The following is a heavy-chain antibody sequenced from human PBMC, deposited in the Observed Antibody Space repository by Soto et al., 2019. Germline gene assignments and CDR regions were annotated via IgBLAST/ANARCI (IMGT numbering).Heavy chain of an antibody. J-gene: IGHJ5*02. D-gene: IGHD3-3*01. V-gene: IGHV3-21*01. CDR3: ARENYDFWSGGTNWFDP. CDR1: GFTFSSYS. Sequence: EVQLVESGGGLVKPGGSLRLSCAASGFTFSSYSMNWVRQAPGKGLEWVSSISSSSSYIYYADSVKGRFTISRDNAKTSLYLQMNSLRAEDTAVYYCARENYDFWSGGTNWFDPWGQGTLVTVSS. CDR2: ISSSSSYI.